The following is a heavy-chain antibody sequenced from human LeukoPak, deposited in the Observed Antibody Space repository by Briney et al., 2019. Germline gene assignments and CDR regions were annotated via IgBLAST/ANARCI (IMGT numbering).Heavy chain of an antibody. CDR3: ARRSLTTGGHAFDV. CDR2: MSGSGI. D-gene: IGHD1-1*01. J-gene: IGHJ3*01. V-gene: IGHV3-11*01. CDR1: GFTFSDHN. Sequence: GASLRLSCAATGFTFSDHNMGWMRQVPGKGLEWTSYMSGSGIYYADSVKGRFTISRDNAKNSLYLQMSSLRAEDSAVYFCARRSLTTGGHAFDVWGQGTLVTVSS.